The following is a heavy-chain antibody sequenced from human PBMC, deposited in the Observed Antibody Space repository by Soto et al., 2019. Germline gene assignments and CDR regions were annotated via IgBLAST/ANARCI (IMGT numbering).Heavy chain of an antibody. Sequence: QVQLVESGGGVVQPGRSLRLSCAASGFTFSSYAMHWVRQAPGKGLEWVAVISYDGSNKYYADSVKGRFTISRDNSKNTLYLQMNSLRAEDTAVYYCAKEVTAAVRGWFDPWGQGTLVTVSS. J-gene: IGHJ5*02. CDR3: AKEVTAAVRGWFDP. V-gene: IGHV3-30-3*01. CDR2: ISYDGSNK. D-gene: IGHD6-13*01. CDR1: GFTFSSYA.